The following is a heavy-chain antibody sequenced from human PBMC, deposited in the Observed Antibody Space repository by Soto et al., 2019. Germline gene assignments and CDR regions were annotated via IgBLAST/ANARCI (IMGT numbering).Heavy chain of an antibody. D-gene: IGHD3-10*01. V-gene: IGHV4-61*01. Sequence: PSETLSLTCTVSGGSVSSGSYYWSWIRQPPGKGLEWIGYIYYSGSTNYNPSLKSRVTISVDTSKNQFSLKLSSVTAADTAVYYCAGFLYDLPKSSGSDYWGQGTLVTVSS. J-gene: IGHJ4*02. CDR3: AGFLYDLPKSSGSDY. CDR2: IYYSGST. CDR1: GGSVSSGSYY.